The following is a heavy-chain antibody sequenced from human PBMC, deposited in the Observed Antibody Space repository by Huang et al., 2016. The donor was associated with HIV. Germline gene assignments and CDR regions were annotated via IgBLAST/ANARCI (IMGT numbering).Heavy chain of an antibody. CDR2: IYYSGST. Sequence: QVQLQESGPGLVKPSETLSLTCTVSGGSISSHYWSWIRQPPGKGLEWIGSIYYSGSTNYNPTLKCRVTISVDTSKNQFALKLSSVTAADTAVYYCARDTMVRGFDYWGQGTLVTVSS. CDR1: GGSISSHY. J-gene: IGHJ4*02. V-gene: IGHV4-59*11. CDR3: ARDTMVRGFDY. D-gene: IGHD3-10*01.